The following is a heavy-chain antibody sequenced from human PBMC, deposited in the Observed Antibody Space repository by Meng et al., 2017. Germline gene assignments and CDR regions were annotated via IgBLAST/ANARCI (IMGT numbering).Heavy chain of an antibody. CDR1: GFPVTTSY. CDR2: IYSGGST. V-gene: IGHV3-53*02. J-gene: IGHJ4*02. CDR3: ARDSSSGWYHNY. D-gene: IGHD6-19*01. Sequence: EVQLAATGGGLIQPGGYLRLSCTASGFPVTTSYMSWVRQAPGKGLEWVSVIYSGGSTYYADSVKGRFSISRDNSKNTLYLQMNSLRAEDTAVYFCARDSSSGWYHNYWGQGTLVTVSS.